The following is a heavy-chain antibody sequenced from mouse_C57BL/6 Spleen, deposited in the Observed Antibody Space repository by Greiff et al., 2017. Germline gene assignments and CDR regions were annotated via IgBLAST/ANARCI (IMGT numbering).Heavy chain of an antibody. CDR1: GFTFTDYY. Sequence: EVKVVESGGGLVQPGGSLSLSCAASGFTFTDYYMSWVRQPPGKALEWLGFIRNKANGYTTEYSASVKGRFTISRDNSQSILYLQMNALRAEDSPTYYCARYGRGFAYWGQGTLVTVSA. J-gene: IGHJ3*01. CDR3: ARYGRGFAY. CDR2: IRNKANGYTT. V-gene: IGHV7-3*01.